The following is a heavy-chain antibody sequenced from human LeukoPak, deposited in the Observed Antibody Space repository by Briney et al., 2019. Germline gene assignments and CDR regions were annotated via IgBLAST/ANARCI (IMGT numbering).Heavy chain of an antibody. CDR3: ARDPERRGAAFDY. V-gene: IGHV1-69*06. CDR2: IIPIFGTA. D-gene: IGHD1-26*01. Sequence: GASVKVSCKASGGTFSSYAISWVRQAPGQGLEWMGGIIPIFGTANYAQKFQGRVTITADKSTSTAYMELSSLRSEDTAVYYCARDPERRGAAFDYWGQGTLVTVSS. J-gene: IGHJ4*02. CDR1: GGTFSSYA.